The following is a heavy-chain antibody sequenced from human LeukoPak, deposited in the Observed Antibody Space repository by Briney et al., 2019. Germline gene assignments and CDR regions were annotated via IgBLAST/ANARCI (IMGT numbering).Heavy chain of an antibody. Sequence: GGSLRLSCAASGFTFSSYEMNWGRQAPGKGLEWVSYISSSGSTIYYADSVKGRFTISRDNAKNSLYLQMNNLRAEDTAVYYCARDLGYCSGDVCYPALFDPWGQGTLVTVSS. CDR1: GFTFSSYE. CDR3: ARDLGYCSGDVCYPALFDP. CDR2: ISSSGSTI. J-gene: IGHJ5*02. D-gene: IGHD2-15*01. V-gene: IGHV3-48*03.